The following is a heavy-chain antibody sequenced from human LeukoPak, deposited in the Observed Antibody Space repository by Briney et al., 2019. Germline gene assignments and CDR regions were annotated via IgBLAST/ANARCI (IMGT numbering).Heavy chain of an antibody. V-gene: IGHV1-18*01. CDR1: GSIFTSSG. CDR3: ARPTETSAGYYFDY. J-gene: IGHJ4*02. Sequence: ASVKVSCKASGSIFTSSGLSWVRQAPGQGLEWMGWISPYSGDTNYAQNLQGRVTVTTDTSTSTAYMELRSLRSDDTAVYYCARPTETSAGYYFDYWGQGTLVTVSS. CDR2: ISPYSGDT. D-gene: IGHD6-13*01.